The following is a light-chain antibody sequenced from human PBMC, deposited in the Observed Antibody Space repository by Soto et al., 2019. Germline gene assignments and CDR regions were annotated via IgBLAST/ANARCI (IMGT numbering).Light chain of an antibody. CDR2: DDS. Sequence: SSELTQAPSMSVAPGQTATITCGGNDIEGRVVHWYQQEPGQAPVLVVFDDSVRPSGIPERFSGASSGNTATLTITRVEAGDEADYYCQVWDTSPDHVIFGGGTKLTVL. V-gene: IGLV3-21*02. J-gene: IGLJ2*01. CDR3: QVWDTSPDHVI. CDR1: DIEGRV.